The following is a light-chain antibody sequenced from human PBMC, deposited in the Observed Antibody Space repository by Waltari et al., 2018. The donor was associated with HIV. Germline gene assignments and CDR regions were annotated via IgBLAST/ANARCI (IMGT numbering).Light chain of an antibody. CDR1: SSNIGSNS. CDR2: TND. V-gene: IGLV1-47*01. CDR3: ATWDDDLSTWL. Sequence: SVLTQPPSASGTPGQRVTISCSGDSSNIGSNSVYWYQQLPGPAHKLLIYTNDQRPAGVPDRCSGSNSGTSASLASSGLRSEDEADYYCATWDDDLSTWLFGGGTKLTVL. J-gene: IGLJ3*02.